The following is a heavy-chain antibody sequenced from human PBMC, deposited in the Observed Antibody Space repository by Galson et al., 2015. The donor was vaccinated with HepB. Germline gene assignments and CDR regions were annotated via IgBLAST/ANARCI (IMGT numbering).Heavy chain of an antibody. CDR1: GYSFTSYW. CDR2: IYPGDSDT. V-gene: IGHV5-51*01. CDR3: ARQRIFGVVPTGGFDP. D-gene: IGHD3-3*01. J-gene: IGHJ5*02. Sequence: QSGAEVTKPGESLKNSCKGSGYSFTSYWIGWVRQMPGKGLEWMGIIYPGDSDTRYSPSFQGQVTITADKSISTAYLQWSSLKASDTAMYYCARQRIFGVVPTGGFDPWGQGTLVTVSS.